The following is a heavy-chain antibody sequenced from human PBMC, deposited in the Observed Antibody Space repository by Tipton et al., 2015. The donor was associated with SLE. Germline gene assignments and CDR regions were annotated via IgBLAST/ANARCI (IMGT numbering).Heavy chain of an antibody. J-gene: IGHJ5*02. CDR2: VYYSGTT. D-gene: IGHD2-15*01. CDR3: ARGSWTGGSCYFASWFAP. V-gene: IGHV4-39*07. Sequence: TLSLTCSVSGGSISSSPYFWGWIRQTPGKGLEWIGTVYYSGTTYYSPSLKSRVTISLDTSKNQFSLLLSAAPAADTAVYYCARGSWTGGSCYFASWFAPWGQGTVVTVSS. CDR1: GGSISSSPYF.